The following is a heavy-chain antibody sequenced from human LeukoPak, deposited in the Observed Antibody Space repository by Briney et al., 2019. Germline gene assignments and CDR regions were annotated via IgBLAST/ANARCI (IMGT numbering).Heavy chain of an antibody. V-gene: IGHV4-34*01. J-gene: IGHJ4*02. CDR2: INHSGST. Sequence: PSETLSLTCAVYGGSFSGYYWSWIRQPPGKGLEWIGEINHSGSTNYNPSLKSRVTISVDTSKNQFSLKLSSVTAADTAVYYCATSSSSWYPHLDYWGQGTLVTVSS. D-gene: IGHD6-13*01. CDR1: GGSFSGYY. CDR3: ATSSSSWYPHLDY.